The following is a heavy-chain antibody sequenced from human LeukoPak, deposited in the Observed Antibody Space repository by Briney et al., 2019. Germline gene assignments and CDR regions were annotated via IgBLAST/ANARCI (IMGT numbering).Heavy chain of an antibody. CDR1: GFTFSDYY. Sequence: PGGSLRLSCAASGFTFSDYYMSWIRQAPGKGLEWVSYISSSGSTIYYADSVKGRFTISRDNSKNTLYLQMNSLRAEDTAVYYCAKGQRLRYFDWPIDYWGQGTLVTVSS. CDR2: ISSSGSTI. D-gene: IGHD3-9*01. V-gene: IGHV3-11*01. CDR3: AKGQRLRYFDWPIDY. J-gene: IGHJ4*02.